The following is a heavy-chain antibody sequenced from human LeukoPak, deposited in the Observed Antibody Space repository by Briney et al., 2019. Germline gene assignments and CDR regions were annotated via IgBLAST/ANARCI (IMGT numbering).Heavy chain of an antibody. Sequence: GASVKVSCKASGGTFSSYAISWVRQAPGQGLEWMAGIIPIFGTANYAQKFQGRVTITTDESTSTAYMELSGLRSEDTAVYYCARFRGVITSNNWFDPWGQGTLVTVSS. J-gene: IGHJ5*02. D-gene: IGHD1-14*01. V-gene: IGHV1-69*05. CDR1: GGTFSSYA. CDR3: ARFRGVITSNNWFDP. CDR2: IIPIFGTA.